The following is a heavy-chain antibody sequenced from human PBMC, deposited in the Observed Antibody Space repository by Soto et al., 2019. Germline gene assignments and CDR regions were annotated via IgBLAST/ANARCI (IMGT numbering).Heavy chain of an antibody. D-gene: IGHD4-17*01. CDR3: ASRSATVLSLTD. CDR2: ISGSLGST. J-gene: IGHJ4*02. CDR1: GFTFSSYA. Sequence: EVQLLESGGGLVQPGGSLRLSCVVSGFTFSSYAMSWVRQAPGKGLEWFSTISGSLGSTYYADSVQGRFTISRDNSKNTLYLQMDSLRAEDTAVYYCASRSATVLSLTDWGPGTQVTVSS. V-gene: IGHV3-23*01.